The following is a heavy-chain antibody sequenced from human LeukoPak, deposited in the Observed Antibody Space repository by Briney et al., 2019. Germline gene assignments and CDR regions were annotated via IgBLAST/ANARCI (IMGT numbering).Heavy chain of an antibody. J-gene: IGHJ4*02. CDR1: GFTFVNYW. CDR3: ARGYSDYGGEDFDS. D-gene: IGHD4-11*01. V-gene: IGHV3-7*04. Sequence: PGGSLRLSCAASGFTFVNYWMTWVRQAPGKGLEWVANVNQDGTEMHYVDSVKGRFTISRDNAKNFLHLQMNSLRDDDTAVYYCARGYSDYGGEDFDSSGQGTLVTVSS. CDR2: VNQDGTEM.